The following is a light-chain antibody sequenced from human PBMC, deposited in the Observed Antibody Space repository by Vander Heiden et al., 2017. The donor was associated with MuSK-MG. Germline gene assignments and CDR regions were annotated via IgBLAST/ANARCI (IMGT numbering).Light chain of an antibody. V-gene: IGKV1-12*01. Sequence: DIQMTQSPSSVSASVGDRVTITCRASQDIANWLVWYQQKPGKAPKLLIYGASDLESGVPSRFSGSGSGTDFTLTISNLQPEDFATYYCQQAISFPYTFGQGVKLGIK. CDR2: GAS. CDR1: QDIANW. CDR3: QQAISFPYT. J-gene: IGKJ2*01.